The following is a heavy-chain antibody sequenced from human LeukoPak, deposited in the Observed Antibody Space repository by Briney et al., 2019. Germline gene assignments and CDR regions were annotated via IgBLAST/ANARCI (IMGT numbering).Heavy chain of an antibody. J-gene: IGHJ4*02. CDR2: INDSGSKT. CDR1: GFTFSSNA. Sequence: AGSLRLSCAASGFTFSSNAMSWVGQAPGQGLEWVSLINDSGSKTYYEDSVKGRFTISRDNSKDTLFLQMSSLRAEDTAVYYCAKTSAGIRGGYFDYWGQGTLVSVSS. D-gene: IGHD3-10*01. CDR3: AKTSAGIRGGYFDY. V-gene: IGHV3-23*01.